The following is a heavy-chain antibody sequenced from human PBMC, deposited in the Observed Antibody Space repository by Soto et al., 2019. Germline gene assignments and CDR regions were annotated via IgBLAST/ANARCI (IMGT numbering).Heavy chain of an antibody. CDR3: ASHPLYYYYYYGMDV. D-gene: IGHD2-2*01. J-gene: IGHJ6*02. CDR2: ISGSGGST. Sequence: GGSLRLSCAASGFTFSSYAMSWVRQAPGKGLEWVSAISGSGGSTYYADSVKGRFTISRDNSKNTRYLQMNSLRAEDTAVYYCASHPLYYYYYYGMDVWGQGTTVTVSS. CDR1: GFTFSSYA. V-gene: IGHV3-23*01.